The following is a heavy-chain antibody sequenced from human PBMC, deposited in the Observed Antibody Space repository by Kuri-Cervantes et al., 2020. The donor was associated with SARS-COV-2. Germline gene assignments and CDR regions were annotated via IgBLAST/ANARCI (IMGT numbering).Heavy chain of an antibody. D-gene: IGHD6-6*01. CDR2: ISSSSSYI. V-gene: IGHV3-21*04. Sequence: GESLKISCAASGFTFSSYSMNWVRQAPGKGLEWVSSISSSSSYIYYADSVKGRFTISRDNAKNSLYLQMSSLRSEDTAVYYCARWEEYSSSFGHYYYYMDVWGKGTTVTVSS. J-gene: IGHJ6*03. CDR1: GFTFSSYS. CDR3: ARWEEYSSSFGHYYYYMDV.